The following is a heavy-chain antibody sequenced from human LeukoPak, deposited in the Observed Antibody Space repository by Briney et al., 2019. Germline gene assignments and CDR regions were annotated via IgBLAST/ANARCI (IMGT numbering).Heavy chain of an antibody. V-gene: IGHV3-48*01. D-gene: IGHD3-3*01. Sequence: GGSLRLSCAASGFTFSSYSMNWVRQAPGKGLEWVSYISSSSSTIYYPDSVKGRFTISRDNAKNSLYLQMNSLRAEDTAVYYCARRAKIRSADYWGQGTLVTVSS. J-gene: IGHJ4*02. CDR1: GFTFSSYS. CDR3: ARRAKIRSADY. CDR2: ISSSSSTI.